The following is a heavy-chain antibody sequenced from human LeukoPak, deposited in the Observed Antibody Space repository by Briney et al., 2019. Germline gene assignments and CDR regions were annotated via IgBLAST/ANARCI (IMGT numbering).Heavy chain of an antibody. J-gene: IGHJ5*01. V-gene: IGHV3-23*01. CDR3: AKDPSGPRNWFDS. CDR2: IIGSGGST. CDR1: GFTFRTYA. Sequence: GGSLRLSCAASGFTFRTYAMSWVRQPPGKGLECVSAIIGSGGSTYYADSVKGRFTISRDNSKNTLYLQMNSLRAEDTAVYYCAKDPSGPRNWFDSWGQGTLVTVSS. D-gene: IGHD5-12*01.